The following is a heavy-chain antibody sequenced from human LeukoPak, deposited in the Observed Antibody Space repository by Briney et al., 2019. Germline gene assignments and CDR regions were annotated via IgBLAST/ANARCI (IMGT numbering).Heavy chain of an antibody. CDR1: GFTFSSYW. V-gene: IGHV3-74*01. Sequence: PGGSLRLSCAASGFTFSSYWMHWVRPAPGKGRVWVSRIKSDGISITYADSVKGRFTISRDNAKNTLYLQMNSLRAEDTAVYYCARDRHYNMDVWGPGTTVTVS. J-gene: IGHJ6*02. CDR2: IKSDGISI. CDR3: ARDRHYNMDV.